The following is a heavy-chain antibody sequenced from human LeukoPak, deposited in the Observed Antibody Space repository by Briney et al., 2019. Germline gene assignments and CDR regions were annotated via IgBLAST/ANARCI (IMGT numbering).Heavy chain of an antibody. J-gene: IGHJ6*03. CDR2: MNPNSGNT. CDR3: ARDRAGDYDYYMDV. CDR1: GYTFTSYD. D-gene: IGHD3-16*02. Sequence: ASVKVSCKASGYTFTSYDINWVRQATGQGLEWMGWMNPNSGNTGYAQKFQGRVTMTRNPSITTAYMELSSLRSDDTAVYYCARDRAGDYDYYMDVWGKGTTVTVSS. V-gene: IGHV1-8*01.